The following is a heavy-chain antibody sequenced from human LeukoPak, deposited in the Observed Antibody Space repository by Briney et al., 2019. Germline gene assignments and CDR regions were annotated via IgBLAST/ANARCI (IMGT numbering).Heavy chain of an antibody. CDR1: GGSISSGGSY. V-gene: IGHV4-31*03. CDR2: IYYSGST. J-gene: IGHJ3*02. Sequence: QTLSLTCTVSGGSISSGGSYWSWIRQHPGKGLEWIGYIYYSGSTYYHPSLKSRVTISVDTSKNHFSLKLSSVTAADTAVYYCARGEAYYYDTSGSYGAFDIWGQGTMVTVSS. CDR3: ARGEAYYYDTSGSYGAFDI. D-gene: IGHD3-22*01.